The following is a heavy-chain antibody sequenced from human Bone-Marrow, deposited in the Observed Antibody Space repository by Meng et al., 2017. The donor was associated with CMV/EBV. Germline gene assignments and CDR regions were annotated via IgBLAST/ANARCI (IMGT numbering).Heavy chain of an antibody. CDR3: ARGRRTYYDFWSGYLRWFDP. CDR2: INHSGST. V-gene: IGHV4-34*01. J-gene: IGHJ5*02. D-gene: IGHD3-3*01. CDR1: FSGYY. Sequence: FSGYYWSWIRQPPGKGLEWIGEINHSGSTNYNPSLKSRVTISVDTSKNQFSLKLSSVTAADTAVYYCARGRRTYYDFWSGYLRWFDPWGQGTPVTVSS.